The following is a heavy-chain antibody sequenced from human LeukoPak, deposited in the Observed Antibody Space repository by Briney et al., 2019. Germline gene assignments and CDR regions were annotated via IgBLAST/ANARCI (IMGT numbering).Heavy chain of an antibody. Sequence: GGSLRLSCAASGFTFSSYAMSWVRQAPGKGLEWVSAISGSGGSTYYADSVKGRFTISRDNSKNTLYLQMNSLRAEDTAVYYCAKDITIFGVVISGSDYWGQGILVTVSS. J-gene: IGHJ4*02. CDR1: GFTFSSYA. CDR2: ISGSGGST. V-gene: IGHV3-23*01. CDR3: AKDITIFGVVISGSDY. D-gene: IGHD3-3*01.